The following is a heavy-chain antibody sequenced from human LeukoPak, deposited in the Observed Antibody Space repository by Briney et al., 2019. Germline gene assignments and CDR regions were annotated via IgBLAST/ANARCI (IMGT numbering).Heavy chain of an antibody. CDR3: AKRYTSGWEFDY. Sequence: GGSLRLSCVASGFSFSSYGMHWVRQAPGKGLEWVAVIWYDGIKTYYADSVKGRFTISRDNSKNTLYLQMNSLRTEDTAVYYCAKRYTSGWEFDYWGQGTLVTASS. CDR2: IWYDGIKT. D-gene: IGHD6-19*01. J-gene: IGHJ4*02. CDR1: GFSFSSYG. V-gene: IGHV3-30*02.